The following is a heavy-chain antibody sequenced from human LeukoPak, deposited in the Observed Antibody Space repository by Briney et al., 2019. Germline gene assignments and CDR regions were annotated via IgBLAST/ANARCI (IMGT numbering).Heavy chain of an antibody. CDR2: IIPIFGTA. J-gene: IGHJ4*02. D-gene: IGHD6-13*01. Sequence: SVKVSCKASGGTFSSYAISWVRQAPGQGLEWMGGIIPIFGTANYAQKFQGRVTIIADESTSTAYMELSSLRSEDTAVYYCATGRWNSSSWGDYWGQGTLVTVSS. CDR3: ATGRWNSSSWGDY. CDR1: GGTFSSYA. V-gene: IGHV1-69*13.